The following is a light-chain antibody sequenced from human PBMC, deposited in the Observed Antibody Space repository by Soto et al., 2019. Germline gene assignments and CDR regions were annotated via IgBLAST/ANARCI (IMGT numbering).Light chain of an antibody. J-gene: IGLJ3*02. CDR2: EVS. V-gene: IGLV2-14*01. Sequence: QSVLTQPASVSGSPGQSITISCTGTSSDVGAFNYVSWYQQHPGKAPQLIIYEVSNRPSGVSNRFSGSKSGNTASLTISGLQAEDETAYYCSSYTTSSTWVFGGGTKLTVL. CDR3: SSYTTSSTWV. CDR1: SSDVGAFNY.